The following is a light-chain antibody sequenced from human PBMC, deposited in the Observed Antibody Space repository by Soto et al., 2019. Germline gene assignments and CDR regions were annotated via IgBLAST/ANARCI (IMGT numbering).Light chain of an antibody. CDR3: QQYNTWRT. Sequence: EIVMTQSPATLSVSPGERATLSCRASQSVSNYLAWYQQKPGQAPRLLIYGASTRATGIPARFSGSGSGTEFTLTISSLQSEDFAVYYCQQYNTWRTFGQGTRVEIK. CDR1: QSVSNY. J-gene: IGKJ1*01. CDR2: GAS. V-gene: IGKV3-15*01.